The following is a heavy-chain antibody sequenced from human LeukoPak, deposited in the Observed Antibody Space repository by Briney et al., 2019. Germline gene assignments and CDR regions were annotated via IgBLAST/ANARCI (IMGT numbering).Heavy chain of an antibody. Sequence: SETLSLTCTVSGGSISSYYWSWIRQPPGKGLEWIGYISYNGRTNYNPSLKSRVTMSVDTSKNQFSLKLSSVTAADTAVYYCARDSPITYYYYMDVWGKGTTVTVSS. J-gene: IGHJ6*03. D-gene: IGHD5/OR15-5a*01. CDR2: ISYNGRT. CDR3: ARDSPITYYYYMDV. CDR1: GGSISSYY. V-gene: IGHV4-59*12.